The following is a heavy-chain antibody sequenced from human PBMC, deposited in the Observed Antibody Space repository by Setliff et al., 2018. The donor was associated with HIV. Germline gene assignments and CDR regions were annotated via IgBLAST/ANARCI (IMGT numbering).Heavy chain of an antibody. D-gene: IGHD1-1*01. J-gene: IGHJ4*02. CDR3: TREGRGDPTMATTRIDY. V-gene: IGHV4-39*02. CDR1: GDSISSGSYF. CDR2: IYYTGFA. Sequence: SETLSLTCSVSGDSISSGSYFWGWIRQTPGKGLEWIGNIYYTGFAYYNPSLKSRVTISLDTSKTHFFLNLTSVTDADTAVYFCTREGRGDPTMATTRIDYWGQGKLVTVSS.